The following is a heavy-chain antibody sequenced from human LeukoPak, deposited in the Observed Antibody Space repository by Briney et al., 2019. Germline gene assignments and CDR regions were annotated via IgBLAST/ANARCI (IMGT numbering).Heavy chain of an antibody. Sequence: GGSLRLSCAASGFTFSNYGIHWVRQPPGEGLEWVAFIRYDGTSEYYADSVKGRFTISRDNSKNTLYLQMNSLRAEDTAVYYCAKDLVAYRLLYYFDYWGQGTLVTVSS. CDR1: GFTFSNYG. V-gene: IGHV3-30*02. J-gene: IGHJ4*02. D-gene: IGHD1-26*01. CDR2: IRYDGTSE. CDR3: AKDLVAYRLLYYFDY.